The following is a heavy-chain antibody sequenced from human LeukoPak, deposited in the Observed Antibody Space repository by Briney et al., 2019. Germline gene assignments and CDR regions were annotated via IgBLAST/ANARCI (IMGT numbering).Heavy chain of an antibody. CDR2: IIPIFGTA. J-gene: IGHJ4*02. CDR3: ASEQGARVYLDY. Sequence: APVKVSCKASGGTFSSYAISWVRQAPGQGLEWMGGIIPIFGTANYAQKFQGRVTITADESTSTAYMELSSLRSEDTAVYYCASEQGARVYLDYWGQGTLVTVSS. CDR1: GGTFSSYA. V-gene: IGHV1-69*13. D-gene: IGHD3-16*01.